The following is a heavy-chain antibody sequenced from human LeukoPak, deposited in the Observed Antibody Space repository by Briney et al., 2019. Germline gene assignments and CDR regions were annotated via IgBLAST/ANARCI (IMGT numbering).Heavy chain of an antibody. CDR2: IWYDGRNK. CDR3: AKTPLRSTIGYDY. CDR1: GFTFSSYG. V-gene: IGHV3-33*06. Sequence: GKSVRLSCAASGFTFSSYGMHWVRQAPGKGLEWVAVIWYDGRNKHYADSEKGRFTISRDNSKNTLYLQMNSLRAEDTAIFYCAKTPLRSTIGYDYWGQGTL. D-gene: IGHD4-17*01. J-gene: IGHJ4*02.